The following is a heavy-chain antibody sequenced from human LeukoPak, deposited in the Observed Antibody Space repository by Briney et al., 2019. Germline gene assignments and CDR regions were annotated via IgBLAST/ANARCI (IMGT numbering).Heavy chain of an antibody. CDR2: MNPNSGNT. CDR3: AREGSTTVTTMDY. Sequence: ASVKVSCKASGYTFTSYGINWVRQATGQGLEWMGWMNPNSGNTGYAQKFQGRVTITRNTSISTAYMELSSLRSEDTAVYYCAREGSTTVTTMDYWGQGTLVTVSS. V-gene: IGHV1-8*03. D-gene: IGHD4-17*01. CDR1: GYTFTSYG. J-gene: IGHJ4*02.